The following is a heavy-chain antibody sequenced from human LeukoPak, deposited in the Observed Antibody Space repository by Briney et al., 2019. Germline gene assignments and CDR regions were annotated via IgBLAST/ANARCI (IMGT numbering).Heavy chain of an antibody. CDR3: AKALERHTSRHFDS. Sequence: GGSLRLSCAASGFTFSIYGMHWVRQAPGKGLEWVAVVSYDGTTKYYADSVKGRFTISRDNSKDTVYLQMNSLRAEDTAVYYCAKALERHTSRHFDSWGQGTLVTVSS. J-gene: IGHJ4*02. CDR2: VSYDGTTK. CDR1: GFTFSIYG. V-gene: IGHV3-30*18. D-gene: IGHD6-13*01.